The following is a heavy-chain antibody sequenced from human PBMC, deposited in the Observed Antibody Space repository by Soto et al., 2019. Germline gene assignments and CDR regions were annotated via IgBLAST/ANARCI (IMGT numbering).Heavy chain of an antibody. CDR3: ATHEIGHCISASCYKGGYYYGMDV. Sequence: QVQLVQSGAEVKKPGSSVKVSCKASGGTFSSYAISWVRQAPGQGLEWMGGIIPIFGTADYAQKFQGRVTITAAESTSTAYMELSSLRSEDTAMYYCATHEIGHCISASCYKGGYYYGMDVWGQGTTVTVSS. J-gene: IGHJ6*02. CDR2: IIPIFGTA. CDR1: GGTFSSYA. D-gene: IGHD2-2*02. V-gene: IGHV1-69*12.